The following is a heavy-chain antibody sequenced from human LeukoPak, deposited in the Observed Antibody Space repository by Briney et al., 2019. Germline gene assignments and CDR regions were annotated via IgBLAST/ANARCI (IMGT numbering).Heavy chain of an antibody. V-gene: IGHV3-33*01. D-gene: IGHD3-3*01. CDR3: ARDGEYYYGMDV. Sequence: GSLRLSCAASGFTISSYGMHWVRQAPGKGLEWVAVIWYDGSNKYYADSVKGRFTISRDNSKNTLYLQMNSLRAEDTAVYYCARDGEYYYGMDVWGQGTTVTVSS. J-gene: IGHJ6*02. CDR1: GFTISSYG. CDR2: IWYDGSNK.